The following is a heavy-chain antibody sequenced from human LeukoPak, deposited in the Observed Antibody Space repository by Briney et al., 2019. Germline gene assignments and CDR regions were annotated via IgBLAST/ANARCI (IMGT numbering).Heavy chain of an antibody. D-gene: IGHD6-13*01. Sequence: GGSLRLSCAASGFTFSNAWMNWVRQAPGKGLEWVSSISSSSSYIYYADSVKGRFTISRDNAKNSLYLQMNSLRAEDTAVYYCARSSRIAAAGTYDYWGQGTLVTVSS. CDR3: ARSSRIAAAGTYDY. V-gene: IGHV3-21*01. CDR1: GFTFSNAW. CDR2: ISSSSSYI. J-gene: IGHJ4*02.